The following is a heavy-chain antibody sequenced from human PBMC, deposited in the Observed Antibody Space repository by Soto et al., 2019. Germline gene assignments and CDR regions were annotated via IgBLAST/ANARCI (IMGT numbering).Heavy chain of an antibody. V-gene: IGHV4-38-2*01. J-gene: IGHJ2*01. CDR3: AREARTLDWYLDL. CDR1: GYSISSNHY. CDR2: VFHSGST. Sequence: SETLSLTRAVSGYSISSNHYWDWIRQPPGKGLEWIGSVFHSGSTYYNPSLKSRVTMSVDTSKNQLSLTLTSVTAADTAVYYCAREARTLDWYLDLWGSGTLVTVAS.